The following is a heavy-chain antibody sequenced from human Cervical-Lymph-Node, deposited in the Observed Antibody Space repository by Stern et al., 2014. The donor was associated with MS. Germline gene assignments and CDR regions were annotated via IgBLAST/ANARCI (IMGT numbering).Heavy chain of an antibody. D-gene: IGHD1-1*01. Sequence: QVQLMQSGAEVMKPGTSLKLSCTASGDTFINFGISWVRQAPGQGLEWLAGIITKFGTTEYVQKFQGRVSISADESANTVYMELSSLRSEDTAVYYCARDNDDNGMDVWGQGTTVTVSS. CDR3: ARDNDDNGMDV. V-gene: IGHV1-69*01. CDR2: IITKFGTT. J-gene: IGHJ6*02. CDR1: GDTFINFG.